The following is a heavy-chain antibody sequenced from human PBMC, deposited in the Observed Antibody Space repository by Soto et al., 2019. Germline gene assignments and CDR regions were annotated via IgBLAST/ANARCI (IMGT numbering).Heavy chain of an antibody. V-gene: IGHV4-4*02. CDR3: ARAVLVPAAMQPLDY. D-gene: IGHD2-2*01. Sequence: QVQLQESGPGLVKPSGTLSLTCAVSGGSISSSNWWRWFRQPPGKGLEWIGEIDHSGSTNYNPSLKSRVTISVDKSKNQFSLKLSSVTAADTAVYYCARAVLVPAAMQPLDYWGQGTLVTVSS. CDR1: GGSISSSNW. J-gene: IGHJ4*02. CDR2: IDHSGST.